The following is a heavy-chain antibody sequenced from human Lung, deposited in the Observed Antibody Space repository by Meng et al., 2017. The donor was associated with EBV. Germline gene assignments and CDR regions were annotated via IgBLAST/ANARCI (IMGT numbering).Heavy chain of an antibody. V-gene: IGHV1-2*06. CDR1: GYPFTGYY. Sequence: QVERVESGAEVKKPGASVKVSCKASGYPFTGYYKHWVRQAPGQGLEWMGRINPNSGGTNYAQKFQGRVTMTRDTSISTAYMELSRLRSDDTAVYYCARSSGSGSSYDYWGQGTLVTVSS. J-gene: IGHJ4*02. D-gene: IGHD3-10*01. CDR2: INPNSGGT. CDR3: ARSSGSGSSYDY.